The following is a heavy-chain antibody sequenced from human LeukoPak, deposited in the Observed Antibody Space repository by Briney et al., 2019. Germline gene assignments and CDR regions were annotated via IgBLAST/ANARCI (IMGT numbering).Heavy chain of an antibody. CDR2: ISYDGSNK. Sequence: PGGSLRLSCTASGFTFSNYGMHWVRQAPGKGLEWVAVISYDGSNKYYADSVKGRFTISRDDSENTLYLQVNNLRPEDTAVYYCANDPPHWFDPWGQGTLVTVSS. CDR1: GFTFSNYG. V-gene: IGHV3-30*18. CDR3: ANDPPHWFDP. J-gene: IGHJ5*02.